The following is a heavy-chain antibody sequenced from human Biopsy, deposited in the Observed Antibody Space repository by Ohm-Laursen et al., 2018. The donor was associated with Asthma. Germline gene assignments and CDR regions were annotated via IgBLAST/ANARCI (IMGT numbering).Heavy chain of an antibody. CDR1: GYSLTDLS. V-gene: IGHV1-24*01. CDR3: ASDFPKDYVRYNFQF. J-gene: IGHJ4*02. CDR2: HDHEEGGT. D-gene: IGHD4-17*01. Sequence: ASVKVSCNISGYSLTDLSMHWVRQAPGQGLEWMGGHDHEEGGTVNARRSQGRVTMTEDTSTDTAYMELSSLSSDDTAVYYCASDFPKDYVRYNFQFWGQGTLVTVSS.